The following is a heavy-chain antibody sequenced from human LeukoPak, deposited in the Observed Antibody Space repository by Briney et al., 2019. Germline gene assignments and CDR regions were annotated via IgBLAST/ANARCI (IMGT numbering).Heavy chain of an antibody. D-gene: IGHD4-17*01. V-gene: IGHV3-30-3*02. CDR3: ANEIRPNDY. Sequence: GGSLRLSCAASGFTFSSYAMHWVRQAPGKGLEWVAVISYDGSNKYYADAVKGRFTISRDNSKNTVYLQMNSLRAEDTAVYYCANEIRPNDYWGQGTLVTVSS. CDR2: ISYDGSNK. CDR1: GFTFSSYA. J-gene: IGHJ4*02.